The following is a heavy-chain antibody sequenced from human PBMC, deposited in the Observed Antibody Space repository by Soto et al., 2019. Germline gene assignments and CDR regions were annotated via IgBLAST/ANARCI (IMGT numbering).Heavy chain of an antibody. CDR3: ARDGPVRKYYDFCSGYHLDTENWFDP. V-gene: IGHV1-18*01. D-gene: IGHD3-3*01. CDR1: GYTFTSYG. J-gene: IGHJ5*02. CDR2: ISAYNGNT. Sequence: ASVKVSCKASGYTFTSYGISWVRQAPGQGLEWMGWISAYNGNTNYAQKLQGRVTMTTDTSTSTAYMELRSLRSDDTAVYYCARDGPVRKYYDFCSGYHLDTENWFDPSGQATQVTVSS.